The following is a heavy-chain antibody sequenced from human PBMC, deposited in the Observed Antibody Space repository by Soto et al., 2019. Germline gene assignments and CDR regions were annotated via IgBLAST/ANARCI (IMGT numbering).Heavy chain of an antibody. D-gene: IGHD4-17*01. V-gene: IGHV3-23*01. CDR1: GFTFSSYA. Sequence: EVQLLESGGGLVQPGGSLRLSCAASGFTFSSYAMIWVRQAPGKGLESVSGIYGSGGGISYADSVKGRFTISRDNSRNTLFLQMDSLRADDTAVYRCAKDAVSGDGVWLAEYWCQGTLVTVSS. J-gene: IGHJ4*02. CDR2: IYGSGGGI. CDR3: AKDAVSGDGVWLAEY.